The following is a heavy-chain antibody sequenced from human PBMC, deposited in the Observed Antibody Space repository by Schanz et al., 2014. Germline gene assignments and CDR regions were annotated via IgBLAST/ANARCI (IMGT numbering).Heavy chain of an antibody. V-gene: IGHV3-7*01. CDR1: GASVSSDNW. CDR2: INQAASVQ. Sequence: VQLEESGAGLVKPSGTLSLTCAVSGASVSSDNWWNWVRQAPGKGLEWVAAINQAASVQYYVDSVKGRFTISRDDAKNSHYLQMNSLRVEDTAVFYCVKIGYTHWSLDDWGQGILVTVSS. J-gene: IGHJ4*02. D-gene: IGHD6-13*01. CDR3: VKIGYTHWSLDD.